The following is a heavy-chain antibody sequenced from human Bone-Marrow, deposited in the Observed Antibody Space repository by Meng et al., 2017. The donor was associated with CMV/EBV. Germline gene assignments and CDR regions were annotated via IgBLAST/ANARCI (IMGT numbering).Heavy chain of an antibody. Sequence: ASVKVSCKTSGFRFSAYYLHWVRQAPGQGPEWMGWINPNNGDTKFAQRFQGRVTLTRDTSITTAYLEMNNLTPDDTAIYYCVRDFFNLVDYWGQGTRVTVSS. J-gene: IGHJ4*02. CDR3: VRDFFNLVDY. D-gene: IGHD6-6*01. V-gene: IGHV1-2*02. CDR2: INPNNGDT. CDR1: GFRFSAYY.